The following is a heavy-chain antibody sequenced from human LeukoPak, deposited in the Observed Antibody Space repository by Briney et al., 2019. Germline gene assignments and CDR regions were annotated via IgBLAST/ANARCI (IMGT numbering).Heavy chain of an antibody. CDR1: GFTFSSYA. Sequence: PGGSLRLSCAASGFTFSSYAMSWVRQAPGKGLEWVSAISGSGGSTYYADSVKGRFTISRDNSKNTLYLQMNSLRAEDTAVYYCGKQRPSRGVTRDDYWGQGTLVTVSS. V-gene: IGHV3-23*01. D-gene: IGHD4-17*01. CDR3: GKQRPSRGVTRDDY. J-gene: IGHJ4*02. CDR2: ISGSGGST.